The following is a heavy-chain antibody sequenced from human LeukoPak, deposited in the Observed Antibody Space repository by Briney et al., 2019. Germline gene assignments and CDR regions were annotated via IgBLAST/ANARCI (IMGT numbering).Heavy chain of an antibody. Sequence: PGGSLRLSCAASGFTFSSYAMSWVRQAPGKGLEWVSAISGSGGSTYYADSVKGRFTISRDNSKNTLYLQMNSLRVEDTAVYYCAKEARRVVTANRYYFDYWGQGTLVTVSS. V-gene: IGHV3-23*01. CDR2: ISGSGGST. J-gene: IGHJ4*02. CDR1: GFTFSSYA. D-gene: IGHD2-21*02. CDR3: AKEARRVVTANRYYFDY.